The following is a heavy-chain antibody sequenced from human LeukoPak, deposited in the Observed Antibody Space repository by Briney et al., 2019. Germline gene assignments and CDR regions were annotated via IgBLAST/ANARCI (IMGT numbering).Heavy chain of an antibody. CDR2: FDPEDGET. CDR1: GYTLTELS. V-gene: IGHV1-24*01. CDR3: ATLRRDGYNWHDVFDI. D-gene: IGHD5-24*01. Sequence: ASVKVSRKVSGYTLTELSMHWVRQAPGKGLEWMGGFDPEDGETIYAQKFQGRVTMTEDTSTDTASMELSSLRSEDTAVYYCATLRRDGYNWHDVFDIWGQGTMVTVSS. J-gene: IGHJ3*02.